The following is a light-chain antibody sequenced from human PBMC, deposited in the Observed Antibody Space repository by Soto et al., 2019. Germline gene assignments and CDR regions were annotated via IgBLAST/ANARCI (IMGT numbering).Light chain of an antibody. J-gene: IGLJ3*02. CDR3: SAWDAGLSAIL. CDR1: SSNIGSNI. Sequence: QSVLSQPPSASGTPGQTVTISCSGRSSNIGSNIVNWYQQLPGTAPKLLIYNNDHRPSGVADRFSGSKSGTSASLAISGLQSEDEADYYCSAWDAGLSAILFGGGTKLTVL. CDR2: NND. V-gene: IGLV1-44*01.